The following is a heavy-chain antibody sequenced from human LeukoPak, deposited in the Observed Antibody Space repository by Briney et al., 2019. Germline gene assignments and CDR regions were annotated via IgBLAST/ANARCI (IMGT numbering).Heavy chain of an antibody. D-gene: IGHD3-16*02. CDR3: TRDEDYVWGSYRPFDY. Sequence: SETLSLTCTVSGGSISSSSYYWGWIRQPPGKGLEWIGSIYYSGSSYYNPSLKSRVTISIDTSKNQFSLNLSSVTAADMAVYYCTRDEDYVWGSYRPFDYWGQGTLVTVSS. CDR1: GGSISSSSYY. CDR2: IYYSGSS. J-gene: IGHJ4*02. V-gene: IGHV4-39*07.